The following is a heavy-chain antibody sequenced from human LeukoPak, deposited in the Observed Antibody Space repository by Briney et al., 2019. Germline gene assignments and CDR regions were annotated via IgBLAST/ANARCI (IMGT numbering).Heavy chain of an antibody. CDR2: IYYSGST. CDR3: ARGVTYYYDSSGYYYDY. D-gene: IGHD3-22*01. CDR1: GGSFSGYY. V-gene: IGHV4-30-4*08. Sequence: SETLSLTCAVYGGSFSGYYWSWIRQPPGKGLEWIGYIYYSGSTYYNPSLKSRVTISVDTSKNQFSLKLSSVTAADTAVYYCARGVTYYYDSSGYYYDYWGQGTLVTVSS. J-gene: IGHJ4*02.